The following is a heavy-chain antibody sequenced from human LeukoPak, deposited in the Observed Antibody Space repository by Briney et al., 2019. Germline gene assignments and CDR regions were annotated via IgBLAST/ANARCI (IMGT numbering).Heavy chain of an antibody. J-gene: IGHJ3*01. CDR3: ARISSSNWYNERGAFDV. D-gene: IGHD6-13*01. V-gene: IGHV4-61*02. CDR1: GGSISSGSYS. CDR2: IYTSGST. Sequence: SETLSLTCTVSGGSISSGSYSWSWIRQPAGKGLEWIGRIYTSGSTNYNPSLKSRVTISVDTSKKQFSLKLSSVTAADTAVYYCARISSSNWYNERGAFDVWGQGTMVTVSS.